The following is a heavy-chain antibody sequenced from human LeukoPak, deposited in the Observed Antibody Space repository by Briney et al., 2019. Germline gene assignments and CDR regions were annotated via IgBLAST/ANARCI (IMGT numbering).Heavy chain of an antibody. D-gene: IGHD6-19*01. CDR3: ARRDTTGWFHHFDY. CDR1: GFTFNNYA. CDR2: ISGSGGAT. Sequence: GGSLRLSCAASGFTFNNYAMSWVRQAPGKGLEWVSGISGSGGATYYADSVKGRFTISRDNSRNTLFLQMNSLRDEDTAVYYCARRDTTGWFHHFDYWGQGTLVTVSS. J-gene: IGHJ4*02. V-gene: IGHV3-23*01.